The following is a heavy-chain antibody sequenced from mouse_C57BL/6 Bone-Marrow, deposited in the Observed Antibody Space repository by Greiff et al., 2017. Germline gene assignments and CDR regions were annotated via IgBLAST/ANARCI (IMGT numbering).Heavy chain of an antibody. V-gene: IGHV14-2*01. CDR3: TRSLIYYGTNY. CDR1: GFNIKDYY. D-gene: IGHD1-1*01. Sequence: VHVKQSGAELVKPGASVKLSCTASGFNIKDYYIPWVKQRTEQGLEWIGRIDPEDGETKYAPKFQDKATITADTSSNTAYLQLSSLTSEDTAVYYCTRSLIYYGTNYWGQGTTLTVSS. CDR2: IDPEDGET. J-gene: IGHJ2*01.